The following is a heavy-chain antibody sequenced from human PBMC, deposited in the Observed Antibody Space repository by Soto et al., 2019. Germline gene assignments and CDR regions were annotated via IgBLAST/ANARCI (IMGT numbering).Heavy chain of an antibody. V-gene: IGHV1-69*13. CDR1: GGTFSSYA. D-gene: IGHD6-13*01. CDR3: ASDSDRAVAAPAHYYYYYGRDA. Sequence: SVKVSCKVSGGTFSSYAISWVRQAPGQGLEWMGGIIPIFGTANYAQKFQGRVTITADESTSTAYMELSSLRSEDTAVYYCASDSDRAVAAPAHYYYYYGRDAWGQGTTVTVSS. J-gene: IGHJ6*02. CDR2: IIPIFGTA.